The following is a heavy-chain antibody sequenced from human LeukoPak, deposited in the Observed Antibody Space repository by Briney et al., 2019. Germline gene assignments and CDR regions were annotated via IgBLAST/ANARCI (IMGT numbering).Heavy chain of an antibody. D-gene: IGHD1-26*01. Sequence: SETLSLTCAVSTDSITSNWWSWVRQPPGKGLEWIGEVHKSGSTHYYPSLQSRVTISIDKSKNQNALELTSVTAADTAVYYCAKEIVGAPLPGAYWGQGILVTVS. CDR3: AKEIVGAPLPGAY. V-gene: IGHV4-4*02. CDR2: VHKSGST. CDR1: TDSITSNW. J-gene: IGHJ4*02.